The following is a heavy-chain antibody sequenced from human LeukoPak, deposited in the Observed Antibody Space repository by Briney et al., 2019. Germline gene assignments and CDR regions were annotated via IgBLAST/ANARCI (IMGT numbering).Heavy chain of an antibody. J-gene: IGHJ4*02. D-gene: IGHD3-3*01. CDR2: FNPNSGGT. Sequence: GASVKVSCKASGHTFTGYSIHWVRQAPGQGLEWMGWFNPNSGGTNYAPKFQDRVTMTKDTSINTDYMELSRLRFDDTAVYYCARGGGTISGVVDYWGQGTLVTVSS. CDR1: GHTFTGYS. CDR3: ARGGGTISGVVDY. V-gene: IGHV1-2*02.